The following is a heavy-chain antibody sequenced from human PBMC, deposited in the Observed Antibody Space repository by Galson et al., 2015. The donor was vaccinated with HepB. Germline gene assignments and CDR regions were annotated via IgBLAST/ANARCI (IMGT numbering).Heavy chain of an antibody. Sequence: SVKVSCKASGYTFTSYSISWVRQAPGQGLEWMGWISAYNGNTNYAQKLQGRVTMTTDTSTSTAYMELRSLRSDDTAAYYCARDRQMGRFDYRGQGTLVTVSS. CDR2: ISAYNGNT. D-gene: IGHD2-8*01. V-gene: IGHV1-18*01. CDR1: GYTFTSYS. J-gene: IGHJ4*02. CDR3: ARDRQMGRFDY.